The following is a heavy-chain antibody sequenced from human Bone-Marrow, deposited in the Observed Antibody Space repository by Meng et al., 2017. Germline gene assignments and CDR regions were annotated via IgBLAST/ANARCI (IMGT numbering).Heavy chain of an antibody. Sequence: VQLVESGGGLVRPGGSLRLSCAASGFTFSSYAMSWVRQAPGKGLEWVSAISGSGGSTYYADSVKGRFTISRDNSKDTVFLQMNSLRIEDTAVYYCAREIGGTTPDYWGQGTLVTVSS. V-gene: IGHV3-23*04. CDR2: ISGSGGST. J-gene: IGHJ4*02. D-gene: IGHD1-1*01. CDR1: GFTFSSYA. CDR3: AREIGGTTPDY.